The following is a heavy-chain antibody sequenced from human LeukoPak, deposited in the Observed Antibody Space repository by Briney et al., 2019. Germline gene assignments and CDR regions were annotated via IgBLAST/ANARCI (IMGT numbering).Heavy chain of an antibody. CDR3: ARGHYGGNRYFDN. D-gene: IGHD4-23*01. CDR1: GYTFRDYE. V-gene: IGHV1-8*01. CDR2: IHANSGKA. J-gene: IGHJ4*02. Sequence: ASVRVSCKTSGYTFRDYEINWVRHAPGLELEWVAWIHANSGKAGSAQKFQGRVTLTTDTSTETAFMELSGLTSDDSATYFCARGHYGGNRYFDNWGQGTLVTVSS.